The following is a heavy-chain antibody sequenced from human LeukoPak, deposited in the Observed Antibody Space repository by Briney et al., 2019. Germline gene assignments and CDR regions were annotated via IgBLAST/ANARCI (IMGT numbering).Heavy chain of an antibody. CDR2: IYYSGTT. V-gene: IGHV4-59*01. CDR1: GASISVYY. Sequence: SETLSLTCTVSGASISVYYWSWVRQPPGEGLEWIGYIYYSGTTNYNPSLKSRVTISVDTSKNQFSLKLSSVTAADTAVYYCARASIYGDYGWFDPWGQGTLVTVSS. D-gene: IGHD4-17*01. J-gene: IGHJ5*02. CDR3: ARASIYGDYGWFDP.